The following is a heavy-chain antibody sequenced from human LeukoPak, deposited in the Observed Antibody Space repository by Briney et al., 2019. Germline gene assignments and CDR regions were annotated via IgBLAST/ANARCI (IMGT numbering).Heavy chain of an antibody. Sequence: GSLRLSCAASGFTFGSYEMNWVRQAPGKGLEWVSYIGTVISTTYYADSVKGRFTVSRDDAKSSPYLQMSSLRAEDTAVYYCARNVYDLRGQWLVPGFDYWGQGTLVTVSS. CDR1: GFTFGSYE. CDR2: IGTVISTT. D-gene: IGHD6-19*01. J-gene: IGHJ4*02. V-gene: IGHV3-48*03. CDR3: ARNVYDLRGQWLVPGFDY.